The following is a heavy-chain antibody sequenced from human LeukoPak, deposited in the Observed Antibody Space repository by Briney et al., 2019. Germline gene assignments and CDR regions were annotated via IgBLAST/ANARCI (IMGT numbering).Heavy chain of an antibody. Sequence: GGSLRLSCAASGFTFSNAWMSWVRQAPGKGLEWVGRIKSKTDGGTTDYAAPVKGRFTISRDDSKNTLYLQMNSLKTEDTAVYYCTTDTVAVPAFDYWGQGTLVTVSS. D-gene: IGHD4-17*01. CDR3: TTDTVAVPAFDY. J-gene: IGHJ4*02. V-gene: IGHV3-15*01. CDR1: GFTFSNAW. CDR2: IKSKTDGGTT.